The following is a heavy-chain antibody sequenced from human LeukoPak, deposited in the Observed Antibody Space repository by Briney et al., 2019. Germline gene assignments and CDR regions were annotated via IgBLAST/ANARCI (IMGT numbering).Heavy chain of an antibody. CDR1: GFTFSSYA. J-gene: IGHJ4*02. D-gene: IGHD3-10*01. Sequence: GGSLRLSCAASGFTFSSYAMSWVRQAPGKGLEWVSAISGSGGSTYYADSVKGRFTISRDNSKNTLYLQMNSLRAEDTAVYYCAKGGSGSYWYYFDYWGQGTLVTVSP. CDR3: AKGGSGSYWYYFDY. CDR2: ISGSGGST. V-gene: IGHV3-23*01.